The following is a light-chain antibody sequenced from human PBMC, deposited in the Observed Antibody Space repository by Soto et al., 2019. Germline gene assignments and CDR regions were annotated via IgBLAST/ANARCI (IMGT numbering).Light chain of an antibody. V-gene: IGKV1-5*01. CDR3: QQYDTYLST. J-gene: IGKJ2*01. Sequence: DIQMTQSPSSLSASVGDRVTLTCRASQRICDHLDWYQQKPGKAPKLLVNAASTLETGVPSRFSGSGSGTDFTLTISSLQPDDFATYYCQQYDTYLSTFGQGTKVEIK. CDR2: AAS. CDR1: QRICDH.